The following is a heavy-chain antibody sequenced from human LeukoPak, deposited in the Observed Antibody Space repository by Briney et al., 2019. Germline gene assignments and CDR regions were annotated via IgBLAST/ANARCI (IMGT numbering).Heavy chain of an antibody. CDR2: IYPGDSDT. Sequence: GESLKISCKGSGYSFNTYWIGWVRQLPGKGLEWMMIIYPGDSDTKYSPSFQGQVTISADTSISTAYLQWSSLKASDTAMYYCARHQDFGLTGMNAFDIWGQGTMVTVSS. J-gene: IGHJ3*02. CDR1: GYSFNTYW. CDR3: ARHQDFGLTGMNAFDI. V-gene: IGHV5-51*01. D-gene: IGHD7-27*01.